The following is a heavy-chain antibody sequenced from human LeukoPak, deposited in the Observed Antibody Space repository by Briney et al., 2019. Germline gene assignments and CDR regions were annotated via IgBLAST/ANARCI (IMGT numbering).Heavy chain of an antibody. CDR2: IYYSGST. CDR1: GGSISSSSYY. J-gene: IGHJ6*03. V-gene: IGHV4-39*01. D-gene: IGHD5-12*01. Sequence: SGTLSLTCTVSGGSISSSSYYWGWIRQPPGKGLEWLGSIYYSGSTYYNPSLKSQVTISVDTSKNQFSLKLSSVTAADTAVYYCARRGYSGYDSDYYYYMDVWGKGTTVTISS. CDR3: ARRGYSGYDSDYYYYMDV.